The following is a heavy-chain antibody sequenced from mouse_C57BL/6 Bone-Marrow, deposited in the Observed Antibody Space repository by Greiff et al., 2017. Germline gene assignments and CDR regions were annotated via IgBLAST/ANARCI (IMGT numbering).Heavy chain of an antibody. CDR2: ISSGGSYT. V-gene: IGHV5-6*01. J-gene: IGHJ2*01. CDR3: ARRLDY. CDR1: GFTFSSYG. D-gene: IGHD6-2*01. Sequence: EVHLVESGGDLVKPGGSLKLSCAASGFTFSSYGMSWVRQTPDKRLEWVATISSGGSYTYYPDSVKGRFTISRDNAKNTLYLQMSSLKSEDTAMYYSARRLDYWGQGTTITVSS.